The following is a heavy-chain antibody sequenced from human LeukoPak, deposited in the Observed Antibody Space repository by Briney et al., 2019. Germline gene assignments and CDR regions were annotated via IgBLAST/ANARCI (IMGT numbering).Heavy chain of an antibody. CDR1: NGSISSYH. D-gene: IGHD1-26*01. CDR3: ARLRVSGSYLYYFDY. Sequence: SESLSLARPVSNGSISSYHWSWVRHPPGKGLECIGYILTSRATNYNPSLKSRLTTSVDTPKNQFTLKLSSVTAADTAVYYCARLRVSGSYLYYFDYWGQGTLVTVSS. V-gene: IGHV4-4*09. J-gene: IGHJ4*02. CDR2: ILTSRAT.